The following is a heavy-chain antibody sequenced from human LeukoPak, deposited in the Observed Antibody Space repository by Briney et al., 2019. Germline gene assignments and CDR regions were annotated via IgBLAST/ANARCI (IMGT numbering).Heavy chain of an antibody. D-gene: IGHD3-10*01. CDR2: INPNSGGT. V-gene: IGHV1-2*02. CDR3: ARDQMVRGVISVELDY. CDR1: GYTFTGYY. J-gene: IGHJ4*01. Sequence: ASVKVSCKASGYTFTGYYMHWVRQAPGQGLEWMGWINPNSGGTNYAQKFQGRVTMTRDTSISTAYMELSRLRSDDTAVYYCARDQMVRGVISVELDYWGQGTLVTVSS.